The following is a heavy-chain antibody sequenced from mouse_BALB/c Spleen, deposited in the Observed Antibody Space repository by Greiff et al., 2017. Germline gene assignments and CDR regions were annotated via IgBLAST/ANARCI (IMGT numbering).Heavy chain of an antibody. CDR1: GFTFSSYT. D-gene: IGHD2-10*01. CDR2: ISNGGGST. V-gene: IGHV5-12-2*01. J-gene: IGHJ4*01. Sequence: EVQRVESGGGLVQPGGSLKLSCAASGFTFSSYTMSWVRQTPEKRLEWVAYISNGGGSTYYPDTVKGRFTISRDNAKNTLYLQMSSLKSEDTAMYYCAKAYYGNYGFMDYWGQGTSVTVSS. CDR3: AKAYYGNYGFMDY.